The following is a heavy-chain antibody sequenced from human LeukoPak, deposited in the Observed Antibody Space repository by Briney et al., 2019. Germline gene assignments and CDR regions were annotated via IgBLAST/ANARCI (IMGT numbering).Heavy chain of an antibody. V-gene: IGHV1-2*02. CDR1: GYTFTGYY. CDR2: INPNSGGT. CDR3: ARDPGELVAARDDAFDI. D-gene: IGHD2-15*01. Sequence: ASVKVSCKASGYTFTGYYMHWVRQAPGQGLEWMGWINPNSGGTNYAQKFQGRVTMTRDTSISTAYMGLSRLRSDDTAVYYCARDPGELVAARDDAFDIWGQGTMVTVSS. J-gene: IGHJ3*02.